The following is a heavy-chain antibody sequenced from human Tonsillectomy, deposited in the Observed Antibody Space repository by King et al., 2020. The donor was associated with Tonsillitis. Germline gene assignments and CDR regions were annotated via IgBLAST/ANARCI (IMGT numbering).Heavy chain of an antibody. CDR3: ARGGRLLTSSLDY. D-gene: IGHD6-6*01. Sequence: VQLVESGGGVVQPGGSLRLSCGASGFTFNNYVMHCVPQAPGKGLEWVALISYDGSNQHYADSVRGRLTLSRENSKSTLFLQMNSLRGDDTAMYYCARGGRLLTSSLDYWGQGTLVTVSS. J-gene: IGHJ4*02. CDR1: GFTFNNYV. CDR2: ISYDGSNQ. V-gene: IGHV3-30*01.